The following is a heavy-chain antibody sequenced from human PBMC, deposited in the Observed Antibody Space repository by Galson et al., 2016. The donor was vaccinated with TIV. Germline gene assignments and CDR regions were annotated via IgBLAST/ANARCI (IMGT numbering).Heavy chain of an antibody. V-gene: IGHV3-30*02. D-gene: IGHD2-15*01. CDR2: IRYDGSRR. Sequence: SLRLSCAASGFTVSSFGMHWVRQAPGKELEWVALIRYDGSRRYYADSVQGRFTISRDDSNNTLYLQMNGLRRDDSAVYYCAIWVVAHTYYFYGMDVWGQGTTVTVSS. CDR3: AIWVVAHTYYFYGMDV. J-gene: IGHJ6*02. CDR1: GFTVSSFG.